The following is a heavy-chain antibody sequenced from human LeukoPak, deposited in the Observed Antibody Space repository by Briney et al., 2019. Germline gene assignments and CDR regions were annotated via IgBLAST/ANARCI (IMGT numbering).Heavy chain of an antibody. J-gene: IGHJ6*02. CDR2: IKSKTDGGTT. CDR3: TAGTQWLVNYYYYGMDV. V-gene: IGHV3-15*01. Sequence: GGSLRLSCAASGFTFSNAWMSWVRQAPGKGLEWVGRIKSKTDGGTTDYAAPVKGRFTISRDDSKNTLYLQMNSLKTEDTAVYYCTAGTQWLVNYYYYGMDVWGQGTTVTVSS. D-gene: IGHD6-19*01. CDR1: GFTFSNAW.